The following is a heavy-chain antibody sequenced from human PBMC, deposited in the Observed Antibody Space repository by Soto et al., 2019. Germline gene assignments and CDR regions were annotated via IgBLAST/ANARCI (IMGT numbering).Heavy chain of an antibody. CDR2: INPKSGAT. V-gene: IGHV1-2*02. Sequence: ASVKVSCKFSGFTFTEFYIHWVRKAPGQGLQWMGWINPKSGATNYAQRFRGRVTMTRDTSITTAYLELSRLTSDDAAVYYCTRGGVPYITWHYYYTGMDVWGQVTTGHVS. CDR1: GFTFTEFY. J-gene: IGHJ6*01. D-gene: IGHD3-10*01. CDR3: TRGGVPYITWHYYYTGMDV.